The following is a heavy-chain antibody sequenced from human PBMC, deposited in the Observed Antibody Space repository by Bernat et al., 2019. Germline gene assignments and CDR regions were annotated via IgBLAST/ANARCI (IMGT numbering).Heavy chain of an antibody. D-gene: IGHD2-15*01. Sequence: QVQLVQSGAEVKKPGASVKVSCKASGYTFTNYDISWVRQAPGQGLECIGWISSYTGNTNYAQNFQGRVTMTTDTSTSTAYMELRSLGSDVTAVYYCAGGGGSYGYWFDPWGQGTLVTVSS. V-gene: IGHV1-18*01. CDR1: GYTFTNYD. CDR3: AGGGGSYGYWFDP. CDR2: ISSYTGNT. J-gene: IGHJ5*02.